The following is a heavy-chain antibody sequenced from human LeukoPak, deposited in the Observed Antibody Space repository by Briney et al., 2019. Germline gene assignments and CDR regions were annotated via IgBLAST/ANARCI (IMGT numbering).Heavy chain of an antibody. J-gene: IGHJ6*03. D-gene: IGHD5-18*01. CDR2: ISAYNGNT. V-gene: IGHV1-18*01. CDR1: GYTFTRYG. CDR3: ARGTEDTAMVTNYYYYMDV. Sequence: GASVKVSCKPSGYTFTRYGISWLRQAPGQGLEWMGWISAYNGNTNYAQKLQGRITMTTDTSTSTAYMELRSLRSDDTAVYYCARGTEDTAMVTNYYYYMDVWGKGTTVTVSS.